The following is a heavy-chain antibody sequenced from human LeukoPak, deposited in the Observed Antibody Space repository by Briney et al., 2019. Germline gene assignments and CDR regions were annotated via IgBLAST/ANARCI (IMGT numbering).Heavy chain of an antibody. V-gene: IGHV4-4*02. CDR2: IYHSGST. Sequence: PSGTLSLTCAVPGGSISSSNWWSWVCQPPGKGLEWIGEIYHSGSTNYNPSLKSRVTISVDKSKNQFSLKLSSVTAADTAVYYCARGGGSYYYYYMDVWGKGTTVTVSS. D-gene: IGHD1-26*01. CDR1: GGSISSSNW. J-gene: IGHJ6*03. CDR3: ARGGGSYYYYYMDV.